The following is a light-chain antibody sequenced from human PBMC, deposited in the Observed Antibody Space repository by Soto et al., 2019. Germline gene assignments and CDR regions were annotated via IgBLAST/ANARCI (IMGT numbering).Light chain of an antibody. V-gene: IGLV1-51*01. Sequence: QSVLTQPPSVSAAPGQKVTISCYGSSSNIGGNSVSWYQQLPGTAPKLLIYDDNKRPSGIPDRFSGSKSGTSATLGITGFQTGDEADYYCGSWDSSLSAYGLGTGTKV. CDR2: DDN. CDR3: GSWDSSLSAYG. CDR1: SSNIGGNS. J-gene: IGLJ1*01.